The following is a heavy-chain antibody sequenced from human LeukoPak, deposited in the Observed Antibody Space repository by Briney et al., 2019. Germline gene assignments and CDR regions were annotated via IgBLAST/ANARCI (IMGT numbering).Heavy chain of an antibody. V-gene: IGHV3-23*01. J-gene: IGHJ4*02. CDR3: AKGLLSGDY. Sequence: GGSLRLSCAASGFTFSNYSMNWVRQAPGKGLEWVSAISGSGGSTYYADSVKGRFTISRDNSKNTLYLQMNSLRAEDTAVYYCAKGLLSGDYWGQGTLVTVSS. CDR1: GFTFSNYS. D-gene: IGHD3-10*01. CDR2: ISGSGGST.